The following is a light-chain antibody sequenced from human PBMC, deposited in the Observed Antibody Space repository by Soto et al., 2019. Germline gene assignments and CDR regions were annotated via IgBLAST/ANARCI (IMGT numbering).Light chain of an antibody. CDR3: QQQHRYLRP. CDR1: QSISRW. J-gene: IGKJ3*01. Sequence: DVQMTQSPSTLSASVGDRVTITCRASQSISRWLAWYQQIPGKAPKLLIYDASTLESGVPSRFSGSGSGTEFTLTSSSLQPYFYGSYYCQQQHRYLRPFGSETNSAIK. CDR2: DAS. V-gene: IGKV1-5*01.